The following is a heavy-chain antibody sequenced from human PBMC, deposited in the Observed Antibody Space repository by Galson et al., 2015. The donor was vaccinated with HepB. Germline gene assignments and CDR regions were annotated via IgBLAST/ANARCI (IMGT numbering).Heavy chain of an antibody. J-gene: IGHJ6*02. V-gene: IGHV1-3*01. CDR1: GYTFTSYA. CDR2: INAGNGNT. CDR3: ARVAYGSSGYYYYPTGGYYGMDV. Sequence: SVKVSCKASGYTFTSYAMHWVRQAPGQRLEWMGWINAGNGNTKYSQKFQGRVTITRDTSASTAYMELSSLRSEDTAVYCCARVAYGSSGYYYYPTGGYYGMDVWGQGTTVTVSS. D-gene: IGHD3-22*01.